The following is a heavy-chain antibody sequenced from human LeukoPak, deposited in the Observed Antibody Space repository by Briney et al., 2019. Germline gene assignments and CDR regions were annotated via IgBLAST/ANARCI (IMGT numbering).Heavy chain of an antibody. J-gene: IGHJ3*02. Sequence: GGSLRLSCAASRFTFSSYSINWVRQAPGKGLEWVSSISSGSSHIFYEDSVKGRFTISRDNAKNSLFLQMNCLRVKDTAIYYCVRGEAGATASDVFDIWGQGTMVTVSS. V-gene: IGHV3-21*04. CDR1: RFTFSSYS. CDR2: ISSGSSHI. CDR3: VRGEAGATASDVFDI. D-gene: IGHD5-12*01.